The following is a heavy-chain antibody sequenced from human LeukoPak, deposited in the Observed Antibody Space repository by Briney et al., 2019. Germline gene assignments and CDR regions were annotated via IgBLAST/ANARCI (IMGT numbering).Heavy chain of an antibody. V-gene: IGHV3-48*03. Sequence: PGGSLRLSCAASGFTFSSYEMNWVRQAPGKGLEWVSYISSSGSTIYYADSVKGRFTISRDNAKNSLYLQMNSLRAEDTAVYYCASAPERTVTTPWGQGTLVTVSS. CDR1: GFTFSSYE. CDR3: ASAPERTVTTP. CDR2: ISSSGSTI. D-gene: IGHD4-17*01. J-gene: IGHJ4*02.